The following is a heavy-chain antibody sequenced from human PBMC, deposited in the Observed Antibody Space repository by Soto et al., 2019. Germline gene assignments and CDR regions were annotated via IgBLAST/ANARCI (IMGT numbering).Heavy chain of an antibody. V-gene: IGHV3-33*01. CDR3: ARDGTQPFWSGASLARYIGLYYYYGMDV. CDR2: IWYDGSNK. J-gene: IGHJ6*02. D-gene: IGHD3-3*02. Sequence: PGGSLRLSCAASGFTFSSYGMHWVRQAPGKGLEWVAVIWYDGSNKYYADSVEGRFTISRDNSKNTLYLQMNSLRAEDTAVYYCARDGTQPFWSGASLARYIGLYYYYGMDVWRQGPTVTVSS. CDR1: GFTFSSYG.